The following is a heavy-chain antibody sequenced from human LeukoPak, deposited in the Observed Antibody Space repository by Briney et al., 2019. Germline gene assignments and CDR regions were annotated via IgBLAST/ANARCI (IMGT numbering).Heavy chain of an antibody. Sequence: GGSLRLSCAASGFTFSSYAMSWVRQAPGKGLEWVSAIRGSGGSTYYADSVKGRFTISRDNSKNTLYLQMNSLRAEDTAVYYCAKDAGGYCSSTSCYSDYWGQGTLVTVSS. CDR1: GFTFSSYA. D-gene: IGHD2-2*02. V-gene: IGHV3-23*01. CDR2: IRGSGGST. CDR3: AKDAGGYCSSTSCYSDY. J-gene: IGHJ4*02.